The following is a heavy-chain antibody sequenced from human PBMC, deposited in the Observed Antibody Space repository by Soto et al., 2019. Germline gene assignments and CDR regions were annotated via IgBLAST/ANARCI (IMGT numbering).Heavy chain of an antibody. V-gene: IGHV4-30-4*02. J-gene: IGHJ4*02. Sequence: SETLSLTCTVSGGSISSGDYYWSWIRQPPGKGLEWIGYIYYSGSTYYNPSLKSRVTISVDTSKNQFSLELSSLRSDDTAVYYCASSYGTSWYGDYWGQGTLVTVSS. CDR3: ASSYGTSWYGDY. CDR2: IYYSGST. D-gene: IGHD6-13*01. CDR1: GGSISSGDYY.